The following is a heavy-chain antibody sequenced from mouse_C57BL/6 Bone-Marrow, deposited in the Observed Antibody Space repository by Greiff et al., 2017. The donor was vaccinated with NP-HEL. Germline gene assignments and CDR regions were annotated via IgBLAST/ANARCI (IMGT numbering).Heavy chain of an antibody. CDR3: ARRDYYGSSYPFAY. J-gene: IGHJ3*01. CDR2: IDPSDSYT. D-gene: IGHD1-1*01. Sequence: QVHVKQPGAELVMPGASVKLSCKASGYTFTSYWMHWVKQRPGQGLEWIGEIDPSDSYTNYNQKFKGKSTLTVDKSSSTAYMQLSSLTSEDSAVYYCARRDYYGSSYPFAYWGQGTLVTVSA. CDR1: GYTFTSYW. V-gene: IGHV1-69*01.